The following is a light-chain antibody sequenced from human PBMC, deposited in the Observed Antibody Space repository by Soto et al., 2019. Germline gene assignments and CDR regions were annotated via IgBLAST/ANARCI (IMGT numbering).Light chain of an antibody. Sequence: QLKLSTSSLSAXIGDXASIXXRXSESIRIHLNWYQQKPGKSPRLLTYAASILESGVPARFSGNGSGSDFTLTISSLQPEDFGICYCQQNFVNRLVTFGQG. CDR1: ESIRIH. CDR2: AAS. V-gene: IGKV1-39*01. CDR3: QQNFVNRLVT. J-gene: IGKJ1*01.